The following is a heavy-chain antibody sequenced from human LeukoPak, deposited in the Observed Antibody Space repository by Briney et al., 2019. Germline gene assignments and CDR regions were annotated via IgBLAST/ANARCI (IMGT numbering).Heavy chain of an antibody. CDR1: GFTFSDFW. Sequence: GGSLRLSCAASGFTFSDFWMHWVRQAPGKGLVWVSRINSGGTVTNYADSVKGRFTISRDNSKNTLYLQLNSLRAEDTAVYYCAKDKNALCSITCRSEFDSWGQGTLVTVSS. CDR2: INSGGTVT. D-gene: IGHD2-2*01. J-gene: IGHJ4*02. V-gene: IGHV3-74*01. CDR3: AKDKNALCSITCRSEFDS.